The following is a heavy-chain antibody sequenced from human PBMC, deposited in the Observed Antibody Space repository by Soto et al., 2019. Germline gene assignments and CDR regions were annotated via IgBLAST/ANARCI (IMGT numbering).Heavy chain of an antibody. V-gene: IGHV1-8*01. CDR2: MNPNSGNT. Sequence: QVPLVQSGAEVKKPGASVKVSCKASGYTFTSYDINWVRQATGQGLEWMGWMNPNSGNTGYAQKFQGRVTMTRNTSISTAYMELSSLRSEDTAVYYCARGISAAAGSGRYYYYYYMDVWGKGTTVTVSS. CDR1: GYTFTSYD. D-gene: IGHD6-13*01. CDR3: ARGISAAAGSGRYYYYYYMDV. J-gene: IGHJ6*03.